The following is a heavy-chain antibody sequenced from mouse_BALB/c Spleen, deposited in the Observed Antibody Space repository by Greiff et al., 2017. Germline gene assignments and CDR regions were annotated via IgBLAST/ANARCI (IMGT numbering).Heavy chain of an antibody. CDR2: INPYNDGT. J-gene: IGHJ2*01. CDR1: GYTFTSYV. CDR3: ARFKDYFDY. V-gene: IGHV1-14*01. Sequence: VQLKESGPELVKPGASVKMSCKASGYTFTSYVMHWVKQKPGQGLEWIGYINPYNDGTKYNEKFKDKATLTSDKSSSTAYMYLSSLTSEDSAVYYCARFKDYFDYWGQGTTLTVSS.